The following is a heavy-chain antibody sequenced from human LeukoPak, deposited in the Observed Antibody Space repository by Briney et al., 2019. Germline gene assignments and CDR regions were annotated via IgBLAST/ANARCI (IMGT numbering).Heavy chain of an antibody. J-gene: IGHJ6*03. CDR2: FDPEDGET. Sequence: ASVKVSCKVSGYTLTELSMHWVRQAPGKGLEWMGGFDPEDGETIYAQKFQGRVTMTEDTSTGTAYMELSRLRSEDTAVYYCATASGWSQRNYYYYMDVWGKGTTVTVSS. CDR3: ATASGWSQRNYYYYMDV. CDR1: GYTLTELS. D-gene: IGHD2-15*01. V-gene: IGHV1-24*01.